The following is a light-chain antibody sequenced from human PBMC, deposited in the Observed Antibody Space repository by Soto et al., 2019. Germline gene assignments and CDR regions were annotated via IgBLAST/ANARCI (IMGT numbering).Light chain of an antibody. CDR1: QSVGSSH. J-gene: IGKJ1*01. CDR2: GAS. V-gene: IGKV3-20*01. CDR3: QQYGSSPRT. Sequence: EIVLTQSPGTLSLSPGERATLSCRASQSVGSSHLAWYQQKPGQAPRLLIYGASSRATGIPDRFSGSGSGTDFTLTISRLEPEDFAVYYCQQYGSSPRTFGQGTKVDI.